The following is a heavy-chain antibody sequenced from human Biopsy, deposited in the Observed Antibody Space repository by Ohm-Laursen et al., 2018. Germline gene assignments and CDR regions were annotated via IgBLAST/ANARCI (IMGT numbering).Heavy chain of an antibody. CDR2: ISNSGNT. CDR3: ARRGSGGRSFDY. Sequence: TLSLTCTVSGDSINSSYWSWIRQPPGKGLEWIGFISNSGNTNYNPSLKSRVTISVDTSKNQISLKLGSVTVAGTAVFYCARRGSGGRSFDYWGQGSLVTVSS. D-gene: IGHD2-15*01. CDR1: GDSINSSY. V-gene: IGHV4-59*08. J-gene: IGHJ4*02.